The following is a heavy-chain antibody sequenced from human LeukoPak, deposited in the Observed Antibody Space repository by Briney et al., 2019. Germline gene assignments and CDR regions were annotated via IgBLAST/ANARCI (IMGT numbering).Heavy chain of an antibody. V-gene: IGHV3-21*01. J-gene: IGHJ4*02. Sequence: GGPLRLSCAASGFTFSSYSMNWVRQAPGKGLEWVSSISSSSSYIYYADSVKGRFTISRDNAKNSLYLQMNSLRAEDTAVYYCARGGSSWDCDYWGQGTLVTVSS. D-gene: IGHD6-13*01. CDR1: GFTFSSYS. CDR2: ISSSSSYI. CDR3: ARGGSSWDCDY.